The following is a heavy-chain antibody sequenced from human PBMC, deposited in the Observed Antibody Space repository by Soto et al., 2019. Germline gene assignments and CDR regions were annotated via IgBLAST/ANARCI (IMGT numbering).Heavy chain of an antibody. J-gene: IGHJ4*02. D-gene: IGHD2-15*01. CDR3: ARGNVVVVAATREYYFAY. V-gene: IGHV1-2*02. CDR1: GYTFTGYY. Sequence: QVQLVQSGAEVKKPGASVKVSCKASGYTFTGYYMHWVRQAPGQGLEWMGWINPNSGGTNYAQKFQGRVTMTRDPSISTAYRELSRLRSADTAVYYCARGNVVVVAATREYYFAYWGQGTLVTVSS. CDR2: INPNSGGT.